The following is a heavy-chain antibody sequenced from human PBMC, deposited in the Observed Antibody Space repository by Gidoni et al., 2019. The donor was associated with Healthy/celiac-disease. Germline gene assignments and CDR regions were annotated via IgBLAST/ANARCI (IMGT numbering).Heavy chain of an antibody. Sequence: EVQLVESGGGLVQPGGSPRLSCAASGFTSSSYEMHWVRQATGQGLEWVSASGNSGDTYYPGSVKGRFTISRENAKKSLYLQMNSLRAGDTAVYYGAKGGGTTVTTGYFDLWGRGTLVTVSS. V-gene: IGHV3-13*04. D-gene: IGHD4-17*01. CDR3: AKGGGTTVTTGYFDL. J-gene: IGHJ2*01. CDR1: GFTSSSYE. CDR2: SGNSGDT.